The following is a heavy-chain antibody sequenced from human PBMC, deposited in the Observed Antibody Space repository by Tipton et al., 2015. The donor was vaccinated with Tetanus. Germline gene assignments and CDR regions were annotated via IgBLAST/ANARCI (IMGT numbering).Heavy chain of an antibody. CDR1: GGSISSYY. Sequence: TLSLTCTVSGGSISSYYWSWIRQPPGKGLEWIGYIYYSGSTNYNPSLKSRVTISVDTSKNQFSLKLSSVTAADTAVYYCARDHTRYSGSSVAAFDIGGQGTMVTVSS. CDR2: IYYSGST. D-gene: IGHD6-6*01. CDR3: ARDHTRYSGSSVAAFDI. J-gene: IGHJ3*02. V-gene: IGHV4-59*01.